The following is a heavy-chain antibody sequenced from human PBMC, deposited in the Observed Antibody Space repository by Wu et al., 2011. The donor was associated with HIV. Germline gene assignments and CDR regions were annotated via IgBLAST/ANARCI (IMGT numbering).Heavy chain of an antibody. CDR3: ARDKRGSSGWYEYFDL. CDR1: GGTFSSYA. V-gene: IGHV1-69*18. J-gene: IGHJ2*01. D-gene: IGHD6-19*01. CDR2: IIPIFGTP. Sequence: QVQLVQSGAEVKKPGSSVKVSCKASGGTFSSYAINWVRQAPGQGLEWMGRIIPIFGTPNYAQKFQGRVTITADESTSTGYMELSSLRSEDTAMYYCARDKRGSSGWYEYFDLWGRGTLVTVSS.